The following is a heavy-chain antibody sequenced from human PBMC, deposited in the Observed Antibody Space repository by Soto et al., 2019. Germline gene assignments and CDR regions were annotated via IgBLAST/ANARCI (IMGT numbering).Heavy chain of an antibody. D-gene: IGHD3-3*01. V-gene: IGHV3-33*01. J-gene: IGHJ3*02. CDR3: ARDVETIFGVAADAFDI. Sequence: PGGSLRLSCAASGFTFSSYGMHWVRQAPGKGLEWVAVIWYDGSNKYYADSVKGRFTISRDNSKNTLYLQMNSLRAEDTAVYYCARDVETIFGVAADAFDIWGQGTMVTVSS. CDR1: GFTFSSYG. CDR2: IWYDGSNK.